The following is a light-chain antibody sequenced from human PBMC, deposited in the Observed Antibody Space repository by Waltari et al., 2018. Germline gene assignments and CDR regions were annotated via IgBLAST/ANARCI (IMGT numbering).Light chain of an antibody. CDR3: QQRSNWPPIT. CDR1: QNVSMY. CDR2: DVS. Sequence: EIVLTQSPATLSLSPGERATLSCRASQNVSMYLAWYLQKPGQSPRLVIYDVSTRATGIPPRFSGSGSETVFTLTINNLEPEDFRTYSCQQRSNWPPITFGQGTRLEIK. J-gene: IGKJ5*01. V-gene: IGKV3-11*01.